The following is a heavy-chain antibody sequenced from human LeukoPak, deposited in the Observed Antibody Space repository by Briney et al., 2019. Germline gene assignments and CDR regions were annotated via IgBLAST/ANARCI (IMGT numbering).Heavy chain of an antibody. CDR2: IQYDGSQK. V-gene: IGHV3-30*02. CDR1: GFTFRSSG. J-gene: IGHJ3*02. CDR3: AREGSRLVIHAFDI. Sequence: GGSLRLSCAASGFTFRSSGMHWVRQAPGKGLEWVAFIQYDGSQKYYADSVKGRFTISRDNPKNTVSLQMNSLRTEDTAVYFCAREGSRLVIHAFDIWGQGTMVTVSS. D-gene: IGHD2-21*01.